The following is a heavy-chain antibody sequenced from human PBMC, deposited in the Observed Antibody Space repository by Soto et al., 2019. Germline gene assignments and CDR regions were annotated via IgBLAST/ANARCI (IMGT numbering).Heavy chain of an antibody. V-gene: IGHV3-74*01. D-gene: IGHD2-15*01. Sequence: PGGSLRLSCAASGFSFNNYWMHWVRQAPGKGLVWVSRINDQGGSPSYADSVKGRFTISRDNAKNTLYLQMTSLRADDTAVYYCARDPSYCSGDSCSFTSIDYWGQGTLVTVSS. CDR1: GFSFNNYW. CDR3: ARDPSYCSGDSCSFTSIDY. J-gene: IGHJ4*02. CDR2: INDQGGSP.